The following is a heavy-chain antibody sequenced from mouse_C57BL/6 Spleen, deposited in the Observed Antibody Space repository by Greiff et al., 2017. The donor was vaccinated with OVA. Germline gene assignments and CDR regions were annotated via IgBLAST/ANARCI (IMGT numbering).Heavy chain of an antibody. D-gene: IGHD1-1*01. Sequence: QVQLQQSGAELVRPGTSVKVSCKASGYAFTNYLIEWVKQRPGQGLEWIGVINPGSGGTNYNEKFKGKATLTADKSSSTAYMQLSSLTSEDSAVYFCARSYYGMDYWGQGTSVTVSS. V-gene: IGHV1-54*01. CDR3: ARSYYGMDY. J-gene: IGHJ4*01. CDR2: INPGSGGT. CDR1: GYAFTNYL.